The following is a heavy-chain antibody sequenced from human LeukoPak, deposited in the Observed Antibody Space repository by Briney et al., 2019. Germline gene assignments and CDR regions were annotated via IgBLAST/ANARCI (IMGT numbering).Heavy chain of an antibody. CDR2: ISGSAGGT. Sequence: GGSLRLSCVVSGITVSNYAINWVRQAPGKGLEWVSGISGSAGGTKYADSVKGRFTISRDNSLNAVYLQMNSLRAEDTAVYFCAKRGIVIRGILIIGFHKEAYYFDYWGQGILVTVSS. D-gene: IGHD3-10*01. CDR3: AKRGIVIRGILIIGFHKEAYYFDY. J-gene: IGHJ4*02. V-gene: IGHV3-23*01. CDR1: GITVSNYA.